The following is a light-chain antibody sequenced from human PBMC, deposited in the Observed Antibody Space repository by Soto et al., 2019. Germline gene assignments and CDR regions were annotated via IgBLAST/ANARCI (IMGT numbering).Light chain of an antibody. J-gene: IGLJ2*01. V-gene: IGLV1-44*01. CDR1: SSNIGSHT. CDR3: AAWHDSLNGPV. Sequence: QSVLTQPPSASGTPGQRVTISCSGGSSNIGSHTVNWYQHLPGTAPKLLIYSNNQRPSGVPDRFSGSVSGTSGSLAISGLQSEDEADYYCAAWHDSLNGPVFGGGTKLTVL. CDR2: SNN.